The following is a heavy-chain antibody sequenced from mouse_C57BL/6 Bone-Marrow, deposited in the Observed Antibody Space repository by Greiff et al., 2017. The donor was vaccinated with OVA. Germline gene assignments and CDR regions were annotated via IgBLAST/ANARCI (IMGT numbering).Heavy chain of an antibody. Sequence: VQLQQSGAELVRPGASVKLSCTASGFNIKDDYMHWVKQRPEQGLEWIGWIDPENGDTEYAPKFKGKATITADTSSNTAYLQISSLTSEDTAVYYCTTFYEGYPAWFAYWGQGTLVTVSA. CDR3: TTFYEGYPAWFAY. V-gene: IGHV14-4*01. CDR2: IDPENGDT. J-gene: IGHJ3*01. CDR1: GFNIKDDY. D-gene: IGHD2-3*01.